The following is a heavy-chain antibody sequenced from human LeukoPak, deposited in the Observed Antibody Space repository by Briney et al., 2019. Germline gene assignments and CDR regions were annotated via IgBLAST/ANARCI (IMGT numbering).Heavy chain of an antibody. CDR2: ISYDGSNK. CDR1: GFTFSSYA. J-gene: IGHJ4*02. Sequence: GGSLRLSCAASGFTFSSYAMHWVRQAPGKGLEWVAVISYDGSNKYYADSVKGRFTISRDDSKSTLYLQMTNLRAEDTAVYYCAKDGAWLRFDDWGQGILVTVSS. V-gene: IGHV3-30*04. CDR3: AKDGAWLRFDD. D-gene: IGHD5-12*01.